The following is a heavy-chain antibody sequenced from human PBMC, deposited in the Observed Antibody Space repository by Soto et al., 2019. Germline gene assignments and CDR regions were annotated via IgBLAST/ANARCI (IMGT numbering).Heavy chain of an antibody. CDR1: GFTFSSYA. J-gene: IGHJ4*02. CDR2: ISGSGGST. CDR3: AKEVAYSSSWDTIDY. D-gene: IGHD6-13*01. V-gene: IGHV3-23*01. Sequence: PGGSLRLSCATSGFTFSSYAMSWVRQAPGKGLEWVSAISGSGGSTYYADSVKGRFTISRDNSKNTLYLQMNSLRAEDTAVYYCAKEVAYSSSWDTIDYWGQGTLVTVSS.